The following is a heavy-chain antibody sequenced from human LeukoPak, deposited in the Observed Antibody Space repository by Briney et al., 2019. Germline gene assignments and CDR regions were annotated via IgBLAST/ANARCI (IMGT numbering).Heavy chain of an antibody. J-gene: IGHJ4*02. CDR1: GFTFSSYA. V-gene: IGHV3-30-3*01. D-gene: IGHD6-19*01. Sequence: GGSLRLSCSASGFTFSSYAMHWVRQAPGKGLEWVAVISSDGSNKYYTDSVKGRFTISRDDSKNTLYLQMNSLRPEDTAVYYCARDLSTITVAGTSWYDYWGQGTLVTVSA. CDR2: ISSDGSNK. CDR3: ARDLSTITVAGTSWYDY.